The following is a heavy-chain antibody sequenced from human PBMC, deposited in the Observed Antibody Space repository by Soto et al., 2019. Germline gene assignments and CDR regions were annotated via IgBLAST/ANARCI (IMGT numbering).Heavy chain of an antibody. D-gene: IGHD1-7*01. CDR2: IIPIFGTA. Sequence: SVKVSCKASGGTFSSYAISWVRQAPGQGLEWMGGIIPIFGTANYAQKFQGRVTITADESTSTAYMELSSLRSEDTAVYYCARGITGTFMFVGMDVWGQGTTVTVSS. V-gene: IGHV1-69*13. CDR1: GGTFSSYA. CDR3: ARGITGTFMFVGMDV. J-gene: IGHJ6*02.